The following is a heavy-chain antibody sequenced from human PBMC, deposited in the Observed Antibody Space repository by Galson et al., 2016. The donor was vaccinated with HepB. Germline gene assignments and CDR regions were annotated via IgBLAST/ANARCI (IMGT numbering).Heavy chain of an antibody. D-gene: IGHD1/OR15-1a*01. CDR1: GLIISTNY. CDR2: ISDSAGST. V-gene: IGHV3-23*01. Sequence: SLRLSCAVSGLIISTNYMSWVRQAPGSGLEWVSGISDSAGSTYFADSVKGRFTISRDNSKNTLYLQMNSLRVEDTAVYYCAKGTTLQVHFGYFDHWGQGTLVTVSS. CDR3: AKGTTLQVHFGYFDH. J-gene: IGHJ4*02.